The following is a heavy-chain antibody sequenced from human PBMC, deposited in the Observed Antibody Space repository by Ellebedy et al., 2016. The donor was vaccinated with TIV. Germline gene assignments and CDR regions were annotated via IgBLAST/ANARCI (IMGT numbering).Heavy chain of an antibody. D-gene: IGHD3-10*01. CDR1: GDSISTNNW. CDR2: VFHTGRT. CDR3: ARMLTAYYNQYYDGMGV. J-gene: IGHJ6*02. V-gene: IGHV4-4*02. Sequence: SETLSLTXAVSGDSISTNNWWSWVRQPPGKGLEWIGDVFHTGRTNYNPSLKSRVTISVEKSKNQLSLLLSSVTAADTATYYCARMLTAYYNQYYDGMGVWGQGTTVTVSS.